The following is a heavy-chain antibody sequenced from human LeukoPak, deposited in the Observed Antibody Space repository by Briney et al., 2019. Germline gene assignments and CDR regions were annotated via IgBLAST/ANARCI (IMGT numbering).Heavy chain of an antibody. V-gene: IGHV1-58*01. Sequence: TSVKVSCKASGFTFTSSAVQWVRQARGQRLEWIGWIVVGSGNTNYAQKFQGRVTFTADKSTSTAYMELSSLRSEDTAVYYCARDPLYCSSTSCQYYYYYGMDVWGKGTTVTVSS. J-gene: IGHJ6*04. CDR1: GFTFTSSA. CDR3: ARDPLYCSSTSCQYYYYYGMDV. CDR2: IVVGSGNT. D-gene: IGHD2-2*01.